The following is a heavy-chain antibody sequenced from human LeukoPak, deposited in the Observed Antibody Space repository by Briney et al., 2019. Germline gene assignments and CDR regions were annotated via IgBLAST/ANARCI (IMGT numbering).Heavy chain of an antibody. CDR3: ARDNPPRGWYGGGYYFDY. CDR2: INPSGGST. Sequence: ASVKVSCKASGYTFSNYYMHWVRQAPGQGLEWMGIINPSGGSTSYAQKFQGRVTMTRDMSTSTVYMELSSLRSEDTAVYYCARDNPPRGWYGGGYYFDYWGQGTLVTVSS. CDR1: GYTFSNYY. V-gene: IGHV1-46*01. J-gene: IGHJ4*02. D-gene: IGHD6-19*01.